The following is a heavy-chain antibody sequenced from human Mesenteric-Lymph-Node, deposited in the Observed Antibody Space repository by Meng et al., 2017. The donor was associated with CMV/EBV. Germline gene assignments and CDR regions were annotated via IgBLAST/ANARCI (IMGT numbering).Heavy chain of an antibody. V-gene: IGHV1-2*02. J-gene: IGHJ6*02. D-gene: IGHD4/OR15-4a*01. CDR1: GYTFTGYY. Sequence: ASVKVSCKASGYTFTGYYMHWVRQAPGQGLEWMGWINPNSGGTNYAQKFQGRVTMTRDTSISTGYMELSRLRSDDTAVYYCARDANGYYGMDVWGQGTTVTVSS. CDR3: ARDANGYYGMDV. CDR2: INPNSGGT.